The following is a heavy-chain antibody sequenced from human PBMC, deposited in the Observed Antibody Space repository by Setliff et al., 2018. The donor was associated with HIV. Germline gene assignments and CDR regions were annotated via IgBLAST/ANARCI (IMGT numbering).Heavy chain of an antibody. Sequence: GESLRLSCAASGFTFSSYWMHWVRQAPGKGLVWVSRINNDGGTSYADSVKGRFTIFRDNAQNTLYLQMNSLRGEDTAVYYCAGVPTGTTSAFDYWGQGTLVTVS. J-gene: IGHJ4*02. CDR2: INNDGGT. V-gene: IGHV3-74*01. CDR3: AGVPTGTTSAFDY. D-gene: IGHD1-7*01. CDR1: GFTFSSYW.